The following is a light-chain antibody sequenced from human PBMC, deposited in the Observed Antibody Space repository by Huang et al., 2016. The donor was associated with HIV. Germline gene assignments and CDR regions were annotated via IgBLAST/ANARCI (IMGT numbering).Light chain of an antibody. CDR2: GAS. CDR1: QSVSSSH. Sequence: EIVLTQSPGTLSLSPGERATLSCRASQSVSSSHLAWYQQKAGQFPRLLIYGASSRASGTPNRFSGSGSGTDFTLTISRLDPEDFAVYYCQQYGTSTSTFGQGTRVEVK. J-gene: IGKJ1*01. V-gene: IGKV3-20*01. CDR3: QQYGTSTST.